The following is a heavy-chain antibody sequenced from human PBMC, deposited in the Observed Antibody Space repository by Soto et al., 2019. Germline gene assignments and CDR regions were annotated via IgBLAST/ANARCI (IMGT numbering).Heavy chain of an antibody. CDR2: IIPIFGTA. CDR1: GGTFSSYA. D-gene: IGHD4-17*01. J-gene: IGHJ6*02. V-gene: IGHV1-69*13. CDR3: ARSPTTVEGRYYYYGMDV. Sequence: GASVKVSCTASGGTFSSYAISWVRQAPGQGLEWMGGIIPIFGTANYAQKFQGRVTITADESTSTAYMELSSLRSEDTAVYYCARSPTTVEGRYYYYGMDVWGQGTTVTVSS.